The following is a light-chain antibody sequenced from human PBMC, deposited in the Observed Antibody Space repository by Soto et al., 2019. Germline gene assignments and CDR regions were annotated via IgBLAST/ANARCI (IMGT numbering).Light chain of an antibody. V-gene: IGLV2-14*01. CDR1: SSDVGAFNY. CDR3: VSYTSSTTYV. J-gene: IGLJ1*01. CDR2: DVA. Sequence: QSVLTQPASVSGSPGQSITISCTATSSDVGAFNYVSWYQQHPGKAPTNLMIYDVANRPSGVSNRFSGSKSGSTASLIISRLQTEDEADYYCVSYTSSTTYVFGTGTKV.